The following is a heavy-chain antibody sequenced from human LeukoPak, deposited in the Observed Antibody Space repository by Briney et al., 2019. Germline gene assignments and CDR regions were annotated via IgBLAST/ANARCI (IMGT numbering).Heavy chain of an antibody. CDR2: IYYSGST. V-gene: IGHV4-31*11. CDR1: GGSFSGYY. Sequence: SETLSLTCAVYGGSFSGYYWSWIRQHPGKGLEWIGYIYYSGSTYYNPSLKSRVTISVDTSKNQFSLKLSSVTAADTAVYYCASWLGYCSGGSCYTTGLYFQHWGQGTLVTVSS. D-gene: IGHD2-15*01. CDR3: ASWLGYCSGGSCYTTGLYFQH. J-gene: IGHJ1*01.